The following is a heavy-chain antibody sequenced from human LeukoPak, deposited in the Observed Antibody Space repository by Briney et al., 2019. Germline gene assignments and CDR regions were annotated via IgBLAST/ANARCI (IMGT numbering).Heavy chain of an antibody. CDR1: GYTFTGYY. V-gene: IGHV1-2*02. CDR3: ARGGSIVVVPAALLSD. D-gene: IGHD2-2*01. J-gene: IGHJ4*02. CDR2: INPNSGGT. Sequence: ASVKVSCKASGYTFTGYYMHWVRQAPGQGLEWMGWINPNSGGTNYAQKFQGRVTMTRDTSISTAYMELSRLRSDDTAVYYCARGGSIVVVPAALLSDWGQGTLVTVSS.